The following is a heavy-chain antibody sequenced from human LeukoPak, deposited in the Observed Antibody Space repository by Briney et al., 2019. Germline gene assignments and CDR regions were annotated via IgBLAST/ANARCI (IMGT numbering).Heavy chain of an antibody. CDR3: ARDRELGH. J-gene: IGHJ4*02. CDR2: IYNSGST. D-gene: IGHD3-10*01. CDR1: GGSISVYY. V-gene: IGHV4-59*01. Sequence: RASETLSLTCTVSGGSISVYYWSWIRQPPGKGLEWIGYIYNSGSTNYNPSLKSRLTISVDTSKNQFSLKLRSVTAADTAVYYCARDRELGHWGQGTLVTVP.